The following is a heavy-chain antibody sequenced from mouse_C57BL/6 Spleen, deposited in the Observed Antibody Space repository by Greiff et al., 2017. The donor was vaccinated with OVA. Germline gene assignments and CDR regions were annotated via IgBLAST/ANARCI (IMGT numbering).Heavy chain of an antibody. J-gene: IGHJ4*01. CDR1: GYTFTSYW. Sequence: QVQLQQPGAELVKPGASVKLSCKASGYTFTSYWMHWVKQRPGQGLEWIGMIHPNSGSTNYNEKFESKATLTVDKSSSTAYMQLSSLTSEDSAVYYCAREDDGYYGSIRNYAMDYWGQGTSVTVSS. CDR3: AREDDGYYGSIRNYAMDY. D-gene: IGHD2-3*01. CDR2: IHPNSGST. V-gene: IGHV1-64*01.